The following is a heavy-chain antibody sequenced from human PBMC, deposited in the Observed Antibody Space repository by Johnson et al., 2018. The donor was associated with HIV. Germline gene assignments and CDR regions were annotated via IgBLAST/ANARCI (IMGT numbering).Heavy chain of an antibody. CDR3: AKDLDSSSWGAFDI. J-gene: IGHJ3*02. CDR2: ISYDGSNK. Sequence: QVQLVESGGGVVQPGRSLRLSCAASGFAFSSYGMHWVRQAPGKGLEWVAIISYDGSNKYYADSVKGRFTISSDNSKNTLYLQMNSLRAEDTAVYYCAKDLDSSSWGAFDIWGQGTMVTVSS. D-gene: IGHD6-6*01. CDR1: GFAFSSYG. V-gene: IGHV3-30*18.